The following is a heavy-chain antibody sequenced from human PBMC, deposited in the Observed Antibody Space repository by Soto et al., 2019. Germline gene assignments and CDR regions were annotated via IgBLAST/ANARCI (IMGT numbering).Heavy chain of an antibody. CDR3: TATDSSGYYHRGNFDY. J-gene: IGHJ4*02. V-gene: IGHV4-31*03. CDR2: IYYSGST. D-gene: IGHD3-22*01. Sequence: SSDTLSLTCTVSGGSISSGGYYWSWIRQHPGKGLEWIGYIYYSGSTYYNPSLKSRVTISVDTSKNQFSLKLSSVTAADTAVYYCTATDSSGYYHRGNFDYWGQGTLVTV. CDR1: GGSISSGGYY.